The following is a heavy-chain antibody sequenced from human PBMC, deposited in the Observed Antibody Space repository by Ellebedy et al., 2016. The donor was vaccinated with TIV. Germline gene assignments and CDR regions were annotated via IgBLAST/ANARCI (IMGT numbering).Heavy chain of an antibody. V-gene: IGHV4-4*07. CDR1: GASISTYY. J-gene: IGHJ4*02. CDR2: ISTREST. D-gene: IGHD3-22*01. CDR3: ARGRGYYDTSAYLSDS. Sequence: MPSETLSLTCTVSGASISTYYWNWIRQPAGKGLEWIGRISTRESTNYNPSLKGRVTMSVDTSKNQFSLTLTSVTAADTAVYYCARGRGYYDTSAYLSDSWGQGTLVTVSS.